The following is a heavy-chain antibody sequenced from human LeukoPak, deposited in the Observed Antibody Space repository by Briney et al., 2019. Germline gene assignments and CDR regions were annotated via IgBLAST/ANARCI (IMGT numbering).Heavy chain of an antibody. CDR2: INHSGST. Sequence: PSETLSLTCAVYGGSFSGYYWSWIRQPPGKGLEWIGEINHSGSTNYNPSLKSRVTISVDTSKNQFSLKLSSVTAADTAVYYCARDLDYGGTTGFDWGQGTLVTVSS. CDR1: GGSFSGYY. D-gene: IGHD4-23*01. J-gene: IGHJ4*02. CDR3: ARDLDYGGTTGFD. V-gene: IGHV4-34*01.